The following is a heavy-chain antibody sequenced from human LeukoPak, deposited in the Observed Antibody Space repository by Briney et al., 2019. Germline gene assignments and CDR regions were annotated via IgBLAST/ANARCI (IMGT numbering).Heavy chain of an antibody. CDR2: INPNSGGT. Sequence: ASVKLSCKASGYTFTCYYMDWVRQAPGQGLEWMGWINPNSGGTNYAQTFQGRGTMTMDTSISTAYMELSRLRSDDTAVYYCARDAPLRFLESDAFDISGQGTMVTVSS. D-gene: IGHD3-3*01. J-gene: IGHJ3*02. CDR1: GYTFTCYY. V-gene: IGHV1-2*02. CDR3: ARDAPLRFLESDAFDI.